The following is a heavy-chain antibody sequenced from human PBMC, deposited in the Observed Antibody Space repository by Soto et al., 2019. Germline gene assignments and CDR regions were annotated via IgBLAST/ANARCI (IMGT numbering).Heavy chain of an antibody. V-gene: IGHV1-18*04. Sequence: QVQLEQSGSEVKKPGASVSVSCKAFGYTFTSYGFSWVRQVPGQGLEWLGWISAFNGDTQYAQTMKGRLTVTTETSTTSVHMELRRLTPADTAVYYCTREAGWQRMVPYDWGQGTLVTVS. J-gene: IGHJ4*02. CDR1: GYTFTSYG. CDR3: TREAGWQRMVPYD. CDR2: ISAFNGDT. D-gene: IGHD6-25*01.